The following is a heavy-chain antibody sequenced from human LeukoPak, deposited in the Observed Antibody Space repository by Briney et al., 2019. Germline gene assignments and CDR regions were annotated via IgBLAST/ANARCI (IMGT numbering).Heavy chain of an antibody. V-gene: IGHV3-7*01. CDR2: IDQEGSKQ. CDR3: ARSKAGGY. Sequence: PGGSLRLSCAVSGFTFSNYWMSWVRQAPGKGLEWVANIDQEGSKQNYADSVKGRFSISGDNAKTSVYLQMNSLKVEDTPFYYCARSKAGGYWGQGTLVTVSS. D-gene: IGHD3-10*01. CDR1: GFTFSNYW. J-gene: IGHJ4*02.